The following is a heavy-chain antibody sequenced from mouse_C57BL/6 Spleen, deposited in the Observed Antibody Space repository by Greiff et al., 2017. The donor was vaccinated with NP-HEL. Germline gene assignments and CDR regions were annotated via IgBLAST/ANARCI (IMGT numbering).Heavy chain of an antibody. CDR3: AITTVVRYFDY. CDR1: GYTFTSYW. Sequence: QVQLKESGTELVKPGASVKLSCKASGYTFTSYWMHWVKQRPGQGLEWIGNINPSNGGTNYNEKFKSKATLTVDKSSSTAYMQLSSLTSEDSAVYYCAITTVVRYFDYWGQGTTLTVSS. V-gene: IGHV1-53*01. J-gene: IGHJ2*01. D-gene: IGHD1-1*01. CDR2: INPSNGGT.